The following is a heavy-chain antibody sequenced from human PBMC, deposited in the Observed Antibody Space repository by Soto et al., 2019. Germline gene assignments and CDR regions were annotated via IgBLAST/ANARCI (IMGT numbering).Heavy chain of an antibody. J-gene: IGHJ6*02. CDR2: ISSSGGII. CDR1: GFTFSNYD. CDR3: AREGSVSSSDYYAYYYGMDV. Sequence: GGSLRLSCAASGFTFSNYDINWVRQAPGKGPEWISHISSSGGIIYYADSVKGRFTISRDNAKNSLYLQMNSLRGEDTAVYYCAREGSVSSSDYYAYYYGMDVWGQGTTVTVSS. V-gene: IGHV3-48*03. D-gene: IGHD3-10*01.